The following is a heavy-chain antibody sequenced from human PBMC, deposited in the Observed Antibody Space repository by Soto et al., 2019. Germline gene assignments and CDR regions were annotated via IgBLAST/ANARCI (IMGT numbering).Heavy chain of an antibody. CDR1: GFTVSSNY. Sequence: PGGSLRLSCAASGFTVSSNYMSWVRQAPGKGLEWVSVIYSGGSTYYAASVKGRFTISRDNSKNTLYLQMNSRRAEDTAVYYCARDLSHTPESAFDIWGQGTMVTVSS. CDR2: IYSGGST. J-gene: IGHJ3*02. CDR3: ARDLSHTPESAFDI. V-gene: IGHV3-53*01. D-gene: IGHD3-16*02.